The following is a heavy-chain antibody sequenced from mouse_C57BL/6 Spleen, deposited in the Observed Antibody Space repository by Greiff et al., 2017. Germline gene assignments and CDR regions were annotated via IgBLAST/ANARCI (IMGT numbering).Heavy chain of an antibody. CDR2: IDPETGGT. Sequence: VQLQQSGAELVRPGASVTLSCKASGYTFTDYEMHWVKQTPVHGLEWIGAIDPETGGTAYNQKFKGKAILTADKSSSTAYMELRSLTSEDSAVYYCTRWGYPFDYGGQGTTLTVSS. D-gene: IGHD2-14*01. CDR1: GYTFTDYE. CDR3: TRWGYPFDY. J-gene: IGHJ2*01. V-gene: IGHV1-15*01.